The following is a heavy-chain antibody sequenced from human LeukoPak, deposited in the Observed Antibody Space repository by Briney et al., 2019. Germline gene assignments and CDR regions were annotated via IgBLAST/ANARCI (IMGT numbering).Heavy chain of an antibody. CDR1: GFTFRSHA. CDR3: AKGFRIGYSAHFDY. V-gene: IGHV3-23*01. D-gene: IGHD2-21*01. Sequence: GGSLRLSCVGSGFTFRSHAMSWVRQAPEKGLEFVSGIYENGGTTYYADSVKGRFSISRDNSKNTLYLQMDSLRGEDTAVYYCAKGFRIGYSAHFDYWGQGALVTVSS. CDR2: IYENGGTT. J-gene: IGHJ4*02.